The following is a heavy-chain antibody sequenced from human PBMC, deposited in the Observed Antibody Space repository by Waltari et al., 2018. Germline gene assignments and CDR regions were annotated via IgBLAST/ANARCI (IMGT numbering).Heavy chain of an antibody. J-gene: IGHJ5*02. D-gene: IGHD3-22*01. CDR1: GYSISSGYY. CDR3: ARTGDGYYYGSKRWFDP. CDR2: IDHSGST. V-gene: IGHV4-38-2*02. Sequence: QVQLQESGPGLVKPSETLPLTCTVSGYSISSGYYWGWIRQPPGKGLEWIGTIDHSGSTYYNPSLKSRVTISVDTSKNQFSLKLSSVTAADTAVYYCARTGDGYYYGSKRWFDPWGQGTLVTVSS.